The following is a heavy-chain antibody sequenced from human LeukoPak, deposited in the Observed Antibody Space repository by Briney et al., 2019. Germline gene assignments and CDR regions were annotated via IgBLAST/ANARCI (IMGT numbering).Heavy chain of an antibody. CDR3: ARGSYCGGDCYSFDS. D-gene: IGHD2-21*02. Sequence: SETLSLTCTVSGGSVSSGSYYWSWIRQPPGQGLEWIGYMYYSGSTNYNPSLKSRVIISVDTSKNQFSLKLSSVTAADTAVYYCARGSYCGGDCYSFDSWGQGTLVTVSS. CDR2: MYYSGST. CDR1: GGSVSSGSYY. J-gene: IGHJ4*02. V-gene: IGHV4-61*01.